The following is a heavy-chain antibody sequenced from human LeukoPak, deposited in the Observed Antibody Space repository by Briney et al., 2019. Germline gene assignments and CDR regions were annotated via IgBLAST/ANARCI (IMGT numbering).Heavy chain of an antibody. D-gene: IGHD3-3*01. Sequence: PGGSLRLSCAASGFTFSSYWMSWVRQAPGKGLEWVANIKQDGSEKYYVDSVKGRFTISRDNAKNSLYLQMNSLRAEDTAVYYCARDSEGSRFSTIFGVRGYNWFDPWGQGTLVTVSS. V-gene: IGHV3-7*01. CDR2: IKQDGSEK. CDR1: GFTFSSYW. J-gene: IGHJ5*02. CDR3: ARDSEGSRFSTIFGVRGYNWFDP.